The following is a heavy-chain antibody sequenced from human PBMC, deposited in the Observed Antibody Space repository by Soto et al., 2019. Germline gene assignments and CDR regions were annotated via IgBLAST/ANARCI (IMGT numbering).Heavy chain of an antibody. CDR3: AKVGIGSFSHKHHFEH. V-gene: IGHV3-23*01. CDR2: ISVSADSS. CDR1: GFPFSIFG. D-gene: IGHD2-2*03. J-gene: IGHJ4*02. Sequence: GGSLRLSCTASGFPFSIFGMALVRQAPGKGLEWVSAISVSADSSYYADSVKGRFTISRDNTKNTLYLQMDSLRAEDTGVYFCAKVGIGSFSHKHHFEHSDQGTQVTVSS.